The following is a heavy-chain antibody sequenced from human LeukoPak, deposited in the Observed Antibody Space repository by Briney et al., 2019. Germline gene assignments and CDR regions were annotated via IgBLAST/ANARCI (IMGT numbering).Heavy chain of an antibody. CDR3: ARGPYGMDV. V-gene: IGHV4-59*01. J-gene: IGHJ6*02. CDR2: IYYSGST. CDR1: GGSISSYY. Sequence: SETLSLTCAVYGGSISSYYWSWIRQPPGKGLEWIGYIYYSGSTNYNPSLKSRVTISVDTSKNQFSPKLSSVTAADTAVYYCARGPYGMDVWGQGTTVTVSS.